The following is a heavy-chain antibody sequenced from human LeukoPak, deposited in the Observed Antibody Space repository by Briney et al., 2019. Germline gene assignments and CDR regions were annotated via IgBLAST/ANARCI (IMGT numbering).Heavy chain of an antibody. J-gene: IGHJ4*02. CDR2: IKQDGSEK. Sequence: PGGSLRLSCAASGSTFSSYGMHWVRQAPGKGLEWVANIKQDGSEKYYVDSVKGRFTISRDNAKNSLSLQMNSLRAEDTAVYYCARKNYDFLSGGPKHFDYWGQGTLVTVSS. D-gene: IGHD3-3*01. V-gene: IGHV3-7*01. CDR3: ARKNYDFLSGGPKHFDY. CDR1: GSTFSSYG.